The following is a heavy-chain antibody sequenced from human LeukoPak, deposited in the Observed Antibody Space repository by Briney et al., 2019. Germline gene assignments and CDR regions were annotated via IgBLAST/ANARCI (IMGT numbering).Heavy chain of an antibody. CDR3: ARRIFGVVIILSSMGAFDI. D-gene: IGHD3-3*01. J-gene: IGHJ3*02. CDR2: IYHSGST. V-gene: IGHV4-38-2*01. Sequence: SETLSLTCAVSGYSISSGYYWGWIRQPPGKGLEWIGSIYHSGSTYYNPSLKSRDTISVDTSKNQFSLKLSSVTAADTAVYYCARRIFGVVIILSSMGAFDIWGQGTMVTVSS. CDR1: GYSISSGYY.